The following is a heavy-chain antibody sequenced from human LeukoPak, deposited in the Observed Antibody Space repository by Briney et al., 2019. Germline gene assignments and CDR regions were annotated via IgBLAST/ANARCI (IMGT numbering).Heavy chain of an antibody. Sequence: GGSLSLSCAASGFPFRNAWMNWVRQAPGKGLEWVGRIKSKTDGGTTDYVAPVKGRFTMSRDDSKNTLYLQMNGLQTEDTAVYYCTPPTISYSSSPMVSYYYGMDVWGQGTAVTVS. D-gene: IGHD6-6*01. CDR1: GFPFRNAW. CDR3: TPPTISYSSSPMVSYYYGMDV. V-gene: IGHV3-15*01. CDR2: IKSKTDGGTT. J-gene: IGHJ6*02.